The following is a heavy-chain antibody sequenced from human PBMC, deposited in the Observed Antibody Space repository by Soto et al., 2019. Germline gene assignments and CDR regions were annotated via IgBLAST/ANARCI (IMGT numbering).Heavy chain of an antibody. V-gene: IGHV4-61*01. CDR3: AREPTGLRYFDWLSD. J-gene: IGHJ4*02. CDR1: GGSVSSGSYY. Sequence: PSETLSLTCTVSGGSVSSGSYYWSWIRQPPGKGLEWIGYIYYSGSTNYNPSLKSRVTISVDTSKNQFSLKLSSVTAADTAVYYCAREPTGLRYFDWLSDWGQGTLVTVSS. CDR2: IYYSGST. D-gene: IGHD3-9*01.